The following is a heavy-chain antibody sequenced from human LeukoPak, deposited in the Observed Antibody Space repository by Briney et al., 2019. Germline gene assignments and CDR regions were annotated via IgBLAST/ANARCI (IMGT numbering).Heavy chain of an antibody. CDR3: ARNRAHSSSWFDY. J-gene: IGHJ4*02. Sequence: GGSLRLSCAASGFTFSSYAMHWVRQAPGKGLEWVAVISYDGSNKYYADSVKGRFTISRDNSKNTLYLQMNSLRAEDTAVYYCARNRAHSSSWFDYWGQGTLVTVSS. CDR2: ISYDGSNK. CDR1: GFTFSSYA. D-gene: IGHD6-13*01. V-gene: IGHV3-30-3*01.